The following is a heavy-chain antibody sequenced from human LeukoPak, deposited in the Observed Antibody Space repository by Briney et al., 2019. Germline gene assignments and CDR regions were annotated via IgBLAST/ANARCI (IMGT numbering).Heavy chain of an antibody. CDR2: IIPIFGTA. V-gene: IGHV1-69*13. J-gene: IGHJ4*02. Sequence: SVKLSCKASGDTFSSYAISCVRHAPGQGLEWMGGIIPIFGTANYAQKFQGRVTITADESTSTAYMELSSLRSEDTAVDYCATPGIRRGSYRFDYWGQGTLVTVS. D-gene: IGHD3-16*02. CDR1: GDTFSSYA. CDR3: ATPGIRRGSYRFDY.